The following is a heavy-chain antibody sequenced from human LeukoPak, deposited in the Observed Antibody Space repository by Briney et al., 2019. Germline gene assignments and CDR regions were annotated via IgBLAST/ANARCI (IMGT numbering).Heavy chain of an antibody. V-gene: IGHV3-48*03. CDR3: ARSLIPYFDY. D-gene: IGHD2-21*01. Sequence: GGSLRLSCAASGFTFSSYGMNWVRQAPGKGLEWVSFISSSGSTKYYADTVKGRFTISRDNAKNSLYLQMNSLRAEDTAVYYCARSLIPYFDYWGQGTLVTVSS. J-gene: IGHJ4*02. CDR1: GFTFSSYG. CDR2: ISSSGSTK.